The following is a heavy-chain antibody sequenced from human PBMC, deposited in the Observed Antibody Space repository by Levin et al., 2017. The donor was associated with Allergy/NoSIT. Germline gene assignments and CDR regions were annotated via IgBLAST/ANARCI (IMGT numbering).Heavy chain of an antibody. V-gene: IGHV1-2*02. D-gene: IGHD3-10*01. J-gene: IGHJ3*02. CDR3: ASILWFGESSQGAFDI. Sequence: ASVKVSCKASGYTFTGYYMHWVRQAPGQGLEWMGWINPNSGGTNYAQKFQGRVTMTRDTSISTAYMELSRLRSDDTAVYYCASILWFGESSQGAFDIWGQGTMVTVSS. CDR1: GYTFTGYY. CDR2: INPNSGGT.